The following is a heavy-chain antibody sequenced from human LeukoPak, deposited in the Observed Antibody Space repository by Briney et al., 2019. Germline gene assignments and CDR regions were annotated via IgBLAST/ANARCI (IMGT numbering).Heavy chain of an antibody. D-gene: IGHD3-9*01. Sequence: SVKVSCKASGGTFSSYAISWVRQAPGQGLEWMGGIIPIFGTANYAQKFQGRVTITADESTSTAYMELSSLRSEDTAVYYCARVALRCFDWPFDYWGQGTLVTVSS. J-gene: IGHJ4*02. CDR2: IIPIFGTA. V-gene: IGHV1-69*13. CDR3: ARVALRCFDWPFDY. CDR1: GGTFSSYA.